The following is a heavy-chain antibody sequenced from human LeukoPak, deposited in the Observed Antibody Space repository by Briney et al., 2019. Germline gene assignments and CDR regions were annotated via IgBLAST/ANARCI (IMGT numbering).Heavy chain of an antibody. Sequence: ASVKVSCKVSGYTFTSYDINWVRQATGQGLEWMGWMNPNSGNTGYAQKFQGRVTMTRNTSISTAYMELSSLRSEDTAVYYCARVKVDDYGDYDSYYYYGMDVWGQGTTVTVSS. D-gene: IGHD4-17*01. CDR1: GYTFTSYD. V-gene: IGHV1-8*01. J-gene: IGHJ6*02. CDR2: MNPNSGNT. CDR3: ARVKVDDYGDYDSYYYYGMDV.